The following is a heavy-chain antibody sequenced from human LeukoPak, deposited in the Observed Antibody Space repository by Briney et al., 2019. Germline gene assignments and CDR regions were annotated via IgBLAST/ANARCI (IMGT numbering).Heavy chain of an antibody. Sequence: PGGSLRLSCAASGFTFSSYAMHWVRQAPGKGLEWVAVISYDGSNKYYADSVKGRFTISRDNSKNTLYLQMNSLRAEDTAVYYCARDGSKGGTMIVVAYRGQGTLVTVPS. CDR2: ISYDGSNK. CDR1: GFTFSSYA. D-gene: IGHD3-22*01. J-gene: IGHJ4*02. CDR3: ARDGSKGGTMIVVAY. V-gene: IGHV3-30-3*01.